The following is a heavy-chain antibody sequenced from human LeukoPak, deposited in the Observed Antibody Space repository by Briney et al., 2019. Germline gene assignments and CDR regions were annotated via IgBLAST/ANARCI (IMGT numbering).Heavy chain of an antibody. CDR2: INHSGST. J-gene: IGHJ5*02. Sequence: SETLSLTCAVYGGSFSGYYWSWIRQPPGKGLEWIGEINHSGSTNYNPSPKSRVTISVDTSDNQFSLKLTSVTAADTAVYYCASGSGSYSHWFDPWGQGTLVTVSS. CDR1: GGSFSGYY. D-gene: IGHD3-10*01. CDR3: ASGSGSYSHWFDP. V-gene: IGHV4-34*01.